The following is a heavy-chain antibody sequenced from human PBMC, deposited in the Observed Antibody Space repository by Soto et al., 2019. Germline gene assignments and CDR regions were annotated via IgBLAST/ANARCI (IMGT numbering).Heavy chain of an antibody. D-gene: IGHD6-25*01. Sequence: GSLRLSCAASGFIFSNTWINCVRQAPGKGLEWVGRIKTKIEGGTTNYAAPVKGRFTVSGDDSKNTVYLHMNSLRTEDTAVYYCTADIPNISANYGMDVWGQGTTVTVSS. V-gene: IGHV3-15*07. CDR2: IKTKIEGGTT. J-gene: IGHJ6*02. CDR1: GFIFSNTW. CDR3: TADIPNISANYGMDV.